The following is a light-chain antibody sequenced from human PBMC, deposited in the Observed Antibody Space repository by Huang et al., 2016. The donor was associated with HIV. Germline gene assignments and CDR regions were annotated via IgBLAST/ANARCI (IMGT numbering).Light chain of an antibody. Sequence: EIVMTQSPATLSVPPGERATLSWRASQSVSSNLAWYQQKPGQAPRFLIYGASTRATDIPARFSGSGSGTEFTLTISSLQSEDSAVYYCQQYNTWQTFGQGTKVEIK. V-gene: IGKV3-15*01. J-gene: IGKJ1*01. CDR1: QSVSSN. CDR2: GAS. CDR3: QQYNTWQT.